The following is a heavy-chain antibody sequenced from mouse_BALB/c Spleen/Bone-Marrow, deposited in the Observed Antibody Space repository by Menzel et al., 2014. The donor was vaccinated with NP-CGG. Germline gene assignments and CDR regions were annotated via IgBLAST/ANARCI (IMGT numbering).Heavy chain of an antibody. CDR3: ARGTTVYYFDY. V-gene: IGHV1-54*01. Sequence: VQRVESGAELVRPGTSVEVSCKASGYAFTNYLIEWVKQRPGQGLEWIGVIYPGSGGTNYNEKFRDKATLTADKSSSTAYMQLSSLTSDDSAVYFCARGTTVYYFDYWGQGTTLTVSS. D-gene: IGHD1-1*01. J-gene: IGHJ2*01. CDR2: IYPGSGGT. CDR1: GYAFTNYL.